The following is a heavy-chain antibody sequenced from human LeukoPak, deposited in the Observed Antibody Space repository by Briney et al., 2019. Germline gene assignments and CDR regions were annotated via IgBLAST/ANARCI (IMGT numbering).Heavy chain of an antibody. CDR2: IYPGDSDT. J-gene: IGHJ3*02. D-gene: IGHD3-3*01. Sequence: GESLKISCQASGYTFSTSWIGWVRQLPGKGLGWVGIIYPGDSDTRYSPSFQGHVTISADRSVTTAYLKWSSLKASDTAMYYCTRNRVGVLEWLSRWDAFDIWGQGTMVTVST. V-gene: IGHV5-51*01. CDR1: GYTFSTSW. CDR3: TRNRVGVLEWLSRWDAFDI.